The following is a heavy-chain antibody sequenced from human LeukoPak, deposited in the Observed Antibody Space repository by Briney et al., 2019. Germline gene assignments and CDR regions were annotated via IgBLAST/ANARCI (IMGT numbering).Heavy chain of an antibody. D-gene: IGHD4-17*01. CDR2: IRSKAFGGTP. CDR1: GFTFDDYA. CDR3: TRNTVTVHFDY. V-gene: IGHV3-49*03. Sequence: GGSLRLSXSASGFTFDDYAVSWFRQAPGKGLEWVGFIRSKAFGGTPEYAASVRGRFTISRDDPKSIAYLQMNSLKTEDTAVYYCTRNTVTVHFDYWSQGTLVTVSS. J-gene: IGHJ4*02.